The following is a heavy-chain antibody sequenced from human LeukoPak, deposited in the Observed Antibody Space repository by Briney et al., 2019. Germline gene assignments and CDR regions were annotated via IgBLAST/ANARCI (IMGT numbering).Heavy chain of an antibody. CDR3: ATTVTQEYYYHYGLDV. Sequence: ASVKVSCKASGYTFANFDINWVRQATGQGLEWMGWINPNNGNTGYAQKFQGRVTLTRDTSISTAYMDVSSLRSEDTAVYYCATTVTQEYYYHYGLDVWGQGTTVTVSS. CDR2: INPNNGNT. D-gene: IGHD4-17*01. CDR1: GYTFANFD. J-gene: IGHJ6*02. V-gene: IGHV1-8*01.